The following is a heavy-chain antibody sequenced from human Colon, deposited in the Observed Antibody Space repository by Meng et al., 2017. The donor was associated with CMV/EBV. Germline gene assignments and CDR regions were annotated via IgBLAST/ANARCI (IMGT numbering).Heavy chain of an antibody. CDR3: AKEFGIVGAPADPYYFDY. CDR1: GLVFDLYS. D-gene: IGHD1-26*01. J-gene: IGHJ4*02. V-gene: IGHV3-7*01. Sequence: GESLKISCVGSGLVFDLYSMAWVRQAPGRGLEWVANINEDGSETTYVQSMKGRLTISRDNTKNALYLQMNSLRAEDTAVYYCAKEFGIVGAPADPYYFDYWGQGTLVTVSS. CDR2: INEDGSET.